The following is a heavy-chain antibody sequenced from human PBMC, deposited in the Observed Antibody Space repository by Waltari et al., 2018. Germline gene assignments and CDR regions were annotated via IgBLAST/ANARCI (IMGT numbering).Heavy chain of an antibody. D-gene: IGHD6-13*01. Sequence: EVQLVESGGGLVQPGGSLRLSCAASGFPFSRYSMHWVRQAPGKGLEWVSYISSSSSTIYYADSVKGRFTISRDNAKNSLYLQMNSLRAEDTAVYYCARENMAAAGFNWFDPWGQGTLVTVSS. J-gene: IGHJ5*02. CDR1: GFPFSRYS. CDR2: ISSSSSTI. CDR3: ARENMAAAGFNWFDP. V-gene: IGHV3-48*04.